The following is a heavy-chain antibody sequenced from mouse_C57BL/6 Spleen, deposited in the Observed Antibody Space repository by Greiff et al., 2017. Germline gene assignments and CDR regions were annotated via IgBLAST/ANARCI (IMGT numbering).Heavy chain of an antibody. CDR1: GYSFTGYF. J-gene: IGHJ4*01. Sequence: VQLQPSGPELVKPGDSVKISCKASGYSFTGYFMNWVMQSHGKSLEWIGRINPYNGDTFYNQKFKGKATLTVDKSSSTAHMELRSLTSEDSAVYYCARDYIGDYYAMDYWGQGTSVTVSS. V-gene: IGHV1-20*01. CDR3: ARDYIGDYYAMDY. D-gene: IGHD1-3*01. CDR2: INPYNGDT.